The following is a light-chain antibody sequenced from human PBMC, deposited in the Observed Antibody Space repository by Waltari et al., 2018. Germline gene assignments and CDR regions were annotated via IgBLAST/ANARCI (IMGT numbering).Light chain of an antibody. CDR1: PSVSNNF. CDR3: QQYDSIVLT. CDR2: GSS. Sequence: EIVLTQSPGTLSLSPGERATLSCRASPSVSNNFLNWYQQKPGQAPRLLIYGSSSRATGIPDRVSGSGSGTDFTLTISRLEPEDFAVYYCQQYDSIVLTFGGGTKVEI. V-gene: IGKV3-20*01. J-gene: IGKJ4*01.